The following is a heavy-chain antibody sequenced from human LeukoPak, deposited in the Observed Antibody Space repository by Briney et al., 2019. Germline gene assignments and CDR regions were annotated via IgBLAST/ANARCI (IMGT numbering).Heavy chain of an antibody. CDR3: ARGNVGNRNYYYYMDV. Sequence: SETLSLTCTVSGVSFSSYFWSWLRQPAGGGLEWLGRIYTSGSANYNPSLKSRVTISVDESKNQFSLNVNSVTAADTAVYYCARGNVGNRNYYYYMDVWGKGTTVIVSS. J-gene: IGHJ6*03. CDR2: IYTSGSA. V-gene: IGHV4-4*07. CDR1: GVSFSSYF.